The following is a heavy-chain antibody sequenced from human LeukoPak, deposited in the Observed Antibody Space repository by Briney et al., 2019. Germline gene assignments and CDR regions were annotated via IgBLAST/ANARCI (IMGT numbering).Heavy chain of an antibody. CDR2: IYTSGST. J-gene: IGHJ6*03. D-gene: IGHD3-22*01. Sequence: PSQTLSLTCTVSGGSISSGSNYWSWIRQPAGTGLEWIGRIYTSGSTNYNPSLKSRVTISVDTSKNQISLKLSSVTAADTAVYYCARDLSYYYDISGPINYNYYMDVRGKGTTVTVSS. V-gene: IGHV4-61*02. CDR1: GGSISSGSNY. CDR3: ARDLSYYYDISGPINYNYYMDV.